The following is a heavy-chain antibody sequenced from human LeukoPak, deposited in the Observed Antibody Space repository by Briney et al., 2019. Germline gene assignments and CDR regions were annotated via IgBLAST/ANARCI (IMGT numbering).Heavy chain of an antibody. J-gene: IGHJ6*03. CDR2: IIPIFGTA. Sequence: SVKVSCKASGGTFSSYAISWVRQAPGQGLEWMGRIIPIFGTANYAQKFQGRVTITTDESTSTAYMELSSLRSEDTAVYYCARDAAIPPPKNYYYMDVWGKGTTVTVSS. D-gene: IGHD6-25*01. CDR1: GGTFSSYA. CDR3: ARDAAIPPPKNYYYMDV. V-gene: IGHV1-69*05.